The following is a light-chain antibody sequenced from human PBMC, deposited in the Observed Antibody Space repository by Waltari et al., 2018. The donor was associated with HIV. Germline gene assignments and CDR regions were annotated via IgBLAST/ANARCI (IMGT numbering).Light chain of an antibody. CDR1: QNITSND. CDR3: QHYGSSPRYT. J-gene: IGKJ2*01. V-gene: IGKV3-20*01. Sequence: EVDLTQAPDTLSLSPGERATLSCRASQNITSNDLAWYQQRLGQAPRLLIYGASSRATGIPERFAGSGSGTDFTLTISRLEPEDFAMYYCQHYGSSPRYTFGQGTNLEIK. CDR2: GAS.